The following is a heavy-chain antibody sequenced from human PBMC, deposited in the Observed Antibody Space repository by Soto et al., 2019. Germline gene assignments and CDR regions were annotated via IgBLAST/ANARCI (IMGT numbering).Heavy chain of an antibody. CDR2: IFHTGTT. D-gene: IGHD3-22*01. CDR3: TTEAYDNSGSLAFDI. Sequence: SETLSLTCTVSGGSITNYYYSWFRQPPGKGLEWIGYIFHTGTTSYNPSLKSRVTLSVDTSQSQFSLKLNSVTAADTAVYYCTTEAYDNSGSLAFDIWGPGTLVTVSS. CDR1: GGSITNYY. J-gene: IGHJ3*02. V-gene: IGHV4-59*08.